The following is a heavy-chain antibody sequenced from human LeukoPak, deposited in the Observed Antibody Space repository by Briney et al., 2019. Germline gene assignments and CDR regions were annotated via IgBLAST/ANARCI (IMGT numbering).Heavy chain of an antibody. J-gene: IGHJ4*02. CDR2: ISSGSTYI. Sequence: AGGSLRLSCAASGFTFSSYSMNWVRQAPGKGLEWVSSISSGSTYIYYADSVKGRFTISRDNAKNSLHLQMNSLRAEDTALYYCARAEGYGAIDYWGQGTLVTVSS. D-gene: IGHD5-12*01. V-gene: IGHV3-21*01. CDR3: ARAEGYGAIDY. CDR1: GFTFSSYS.